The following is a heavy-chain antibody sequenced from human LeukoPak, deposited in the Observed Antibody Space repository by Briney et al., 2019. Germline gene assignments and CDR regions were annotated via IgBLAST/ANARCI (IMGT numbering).Heavy chain of an antibody. V-gene: IGHV3-11*04. CDR1: GFTFSDCY. Sequence: GGSLRLSCEASGFTFSDCYMSWIRQAPGKGLEWVSYISSSGSTIYYADSVKGRFTISRDNAKNSLYLQMNSLRAEDTAVYYCARALGATEAFDIWGQGTMVTVSS. CDR3: ARALGATEAFDI. CDR2: ISSSGSTI. D-gene: IGHD1-26*01. J-gene: IGHJ3*02.